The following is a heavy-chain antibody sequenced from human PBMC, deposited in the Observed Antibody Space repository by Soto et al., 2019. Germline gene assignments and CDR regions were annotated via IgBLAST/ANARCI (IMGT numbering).Heavy chain of an antibody. V-gene: IGHV1-69*13. Sequence: GASVKVSCKASGGTFSSYAISWVRQAPGQGLEWMGGIIPIFGTANYAQKFQGRVTITADESTSTAYMELSSLRSEDTAVYYCAREGCGYDCHSSGRIFDYWGQGTLVTVSS. D-gene: IGHD5-12*01. J-gene: IGHJ4*02. CDR1: GGTFSSYA. CDR3: AREGCGYDCHSSGRIFDY. CDR2: IIPIFGTA.